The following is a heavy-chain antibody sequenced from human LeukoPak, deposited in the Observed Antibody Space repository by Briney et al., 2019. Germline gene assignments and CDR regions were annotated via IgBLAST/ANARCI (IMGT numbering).Heavy chain of an antibody. CDR3: ARARTSGSYSGFDY. Sequence: PGGSLRLSCAASGFTFNTYGIHWVRQALGKGLEWVTSIHYDGSNKYYADSVKGRFTISRDNSKNTLYLQMNSLRAEDTAVYYCARARTSGSYSGFDYWGQGTLVTVSS. J-gene: IGHJ4*02. D-gene: IGHD1-26*01. CDR2: IHYDGSNK. V-gene: IGHV3-30*02. CDR1: GFTFNTYG.